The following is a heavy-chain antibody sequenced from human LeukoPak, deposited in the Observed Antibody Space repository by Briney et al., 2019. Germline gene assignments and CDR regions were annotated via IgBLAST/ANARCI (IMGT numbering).Heavy chain of an antibody. J-gene: IGHJ3*02. V-gene: IGHV4-39*07. CDR2: IYYSGST. CDR3: ARVVLWFGELCAFDI. Sequence: SETLSLTCTVSGGSISSSSYYWGWIRQPPGKGLEWIGSIYYSGSTYYNPSLKSRVTISVDTSKNQFSLKLSSVTAADTAVYYCARVVLWFGELCAFDIWGQGTMVAVSS. CDR1: GGSISSSSYY. D-gene: IGHD3-10*01.